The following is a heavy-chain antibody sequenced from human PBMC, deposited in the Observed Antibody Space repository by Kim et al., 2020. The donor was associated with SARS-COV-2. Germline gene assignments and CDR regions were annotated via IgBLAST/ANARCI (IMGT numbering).Heavy chain of an antibody. V-gene: IGHV3-7*01. CDR2: IKQDGSEK. Sequence: GGSLRLSCAASGFTFSSYWMSWVRQAPGKGLEWVANIKQDGSEKYYVDSVKGRFTISRDNAKNSLYLQMNSLRAEDTAVYYCARDNRSSDYYGSGPELYFDYWGQGTLVTVAS. CDR1: GFTFSSYW. CDR3: ARDNRSSDYYGSGPELYFDY. D-gene: IGHD3-10*01. J-gene: IGHJ4*02.